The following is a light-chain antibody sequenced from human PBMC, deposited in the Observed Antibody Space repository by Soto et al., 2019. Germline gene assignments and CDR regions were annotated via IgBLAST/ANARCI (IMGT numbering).Light chain of an antibody. CDR1: QSVSSSY. CDR2: GAS. CDR3: HQYDSSPLT. J-gene: IGKJ4*01. V-gene: IGKV3-20*01. Sequence: EIVLTQSPGTLSLSPGERATFSCRASQSVSSSYLAWYQQKPGQAPRLLIYGASSRATGIPDRFSGSGSGTDFTLTISRLEPEDFAVYYCHQYDSSPLTFGGGTKVEIK.